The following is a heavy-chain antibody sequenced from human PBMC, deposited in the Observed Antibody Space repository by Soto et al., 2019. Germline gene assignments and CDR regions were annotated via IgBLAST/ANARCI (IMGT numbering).Heavy chain of an antibody. CDR2: IYYSGST. CDR1: GGSISSSSYY. Sequence: QLQLQESGPGLVKPSETLSLTCTVSGGSISSSSYYWGWIRQPPGKGLEWIGSIYYSGSTYYNPSDKSRVTIAVDTSKNQFSLKLSSVTAADTAVYYCASDTVGGGVNWFDPWGQGTLVTVSS. V-gene: IGHV4-39*01. D-gene: IGHD1-26*01. J-gene: IGHJ5*02. CDR3: ASDTVGGGVNWFDP.